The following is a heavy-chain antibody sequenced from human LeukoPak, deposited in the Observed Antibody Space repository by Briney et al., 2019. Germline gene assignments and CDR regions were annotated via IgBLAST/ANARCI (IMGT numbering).Heavy chain of an antibody. CDR1: GGSISSGSYY. Sequence: SETLSLTCTVSGGSISSGSYYWSWIRQPAGKGLEWIGRIYTSGSTNYNPSLKSRVTMSVDTSKNQFSLKLSSVTAADTAVYYCARGHNSIKIFGEVIKSRTRWFDPWGQGTLVTVSS. CDR3: ARGHNSIKIFGEVIKSRTRWFDP. D-gene: IGHD3-3*01. V-gene: IGHV4-61*02. J-gene: IGHJ5*02. CDR2: IYTSGST.